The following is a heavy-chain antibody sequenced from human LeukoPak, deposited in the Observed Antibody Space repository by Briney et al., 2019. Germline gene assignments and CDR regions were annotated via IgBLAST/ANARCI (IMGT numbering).Heavy chain of an antibody. D-gene: IGHD3-3*01. CDR2: IRYDGSNK. CDR1: GFTFSSYG. Sequence: GGSLRLSCAASGFTFSSYGMHWVRQAPGKGLEWVAFIRYDGSNKYYADSVKGRFTISRDNSKSTLYLQMNSLRAEDTAVYYCAKDFTIFGVVIMGVDYWGQGTLVTVSS. V-gene: IGHV3-30*02. J-gene: IGHJ4*02. CDR3: AKDFTIFGVVIMGVDY.